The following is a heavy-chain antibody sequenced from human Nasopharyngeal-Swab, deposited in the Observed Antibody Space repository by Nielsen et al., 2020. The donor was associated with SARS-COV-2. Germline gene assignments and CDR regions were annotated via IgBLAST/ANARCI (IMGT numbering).Heavy chain of an antibody. V-gene: IGHV3-30*04. CDR3: ARLVINYFDY. CDR2: ISYDGSNK. D-gene: IGHD3-9*01. J-gene: IGHJ4*02. CDR1: GFTFSSYP. Sequence: LKISCAASGFTFSSYPMHWVRQAPGKGLEWVAVISYDGSNKYYADSVKGRFTISRDNSKNTLYLQMNSLRAEDTAVYYCARLVINYFDYWGQGTLVTVSS.